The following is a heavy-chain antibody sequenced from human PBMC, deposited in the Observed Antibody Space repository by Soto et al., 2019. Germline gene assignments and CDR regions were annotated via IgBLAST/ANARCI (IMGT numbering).Heavy chain of an antibody. CDR3: SGVSGWYHLDY. CDR2: INAGNGNT. J-gene: IGHJ4*02. Sequence: QVQLVQSGAEEKKPGASVKVSCKASGYTFTSYAMHWVRQAPGQRLEWMGWINAGNGNTKYSQKFQGRVTITRDASASTAYMGLSSLRSEDTAVYYCSGVSGWYHLDYWGQGTLVTVSS. D-gene: IGHD6-19*01. V-gene: IGHV1-3*05. CDR1: GYTFTSYA.